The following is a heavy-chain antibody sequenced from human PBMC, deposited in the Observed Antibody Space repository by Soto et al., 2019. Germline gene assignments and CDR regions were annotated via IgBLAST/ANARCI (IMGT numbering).Heavy chain of an antibody. D-gene: IGHD1-26*01. Sequence: QVQLVESGGGVVQPGRSLRLSCAASGFTFSSYAMHWVRQAPGKGLEWVAVISYDGSNKYYADSVKGRFTISRDNSKNTLNLQMNSLRAEDTAVYYCARGEARISGSYPWVYFDYWGQGTLVTVSS. CDR2: ISYDGSNK. CDR3: ARGEARISGSYPWVYFDY. V-gene: IGHV3-30-3*01. CDR1: GFTFSSYA. J-gene: IGHJ4*02.